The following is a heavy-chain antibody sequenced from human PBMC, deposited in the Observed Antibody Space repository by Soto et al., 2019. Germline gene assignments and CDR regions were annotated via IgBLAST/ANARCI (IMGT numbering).Heavy chain of an antibody. V-gene: IGHV1-3*01. CDR1: GYTFTSYA. CDR2: INAGNGNT. J-gene: IGHJ4*02. Sequence: ASVKVSFKASGYTFTSYAMHWVRQAPGQRLEWMGWINAGNGNTKYSQKFQGRVTITRDTSASTAYMELSSLRSEDTAVYYCARGPGGPDGPGDYWGQATLVTVSS. D-gene: IGHD2-15*01. CDR3: ARGPGGPDGPGDY.